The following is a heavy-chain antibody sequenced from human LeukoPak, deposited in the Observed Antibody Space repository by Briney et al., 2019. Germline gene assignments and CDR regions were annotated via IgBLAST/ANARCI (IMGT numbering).Heavy chain of an antibody. CDR3: AKDCSDSWQFDY. J-gene: IGHJ4*02. Sequence: GSLRLSCAASGLTFSNFGMSWVRQAPGKGLEWVSAISTGGDSTNYADSVKGRFTISRDNSKNTLYLQMNSLRVEDTAVYYCAKDCSDSWQFDYWGQGTLVTVSS. CDR1: GLTFSNFG. V-gene: IGHV3-23*01. CDR2: ISTGGDST. D-gene: IGHD2-15*01.